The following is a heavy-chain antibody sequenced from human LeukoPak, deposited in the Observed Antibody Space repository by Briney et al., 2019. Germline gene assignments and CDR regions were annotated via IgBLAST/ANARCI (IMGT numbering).Heavy chain of an antibody. CDR2: INHSGST. Sequence: SETLSLTCAVYGGSFSGYYWSWIRQPPGKGLEWIGEINHSGSTNYNPSLKSRVTISVDTSKNQFSLKLRSVTAADTAVYYCARVGHLEPPWGQGTLVTVSS. V-gene: IGHV4-34*01. J-gene: IGHJ5*02. D-gene: IGHD1-14*01. CDR3: ARVGHLEPP. CDR1: GGSFSGYY.